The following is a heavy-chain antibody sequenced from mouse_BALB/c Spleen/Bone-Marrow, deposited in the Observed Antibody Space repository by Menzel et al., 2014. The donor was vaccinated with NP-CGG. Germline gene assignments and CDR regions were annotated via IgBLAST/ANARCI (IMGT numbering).Heavy chain of an antibody. J-gene: IGHJ2*01. D-gene: IGHD2-14*01. CDR2: IWSGGGT. Sequence: QVHVKQSGPGLVQPSQSLSIPCTVSGFSLTSYDVHWVRQSPGKGPEWLGGIWSGGGTDYDAAFISRLNITKDNSKSQVFFKMNSLQADDTAIYFCARKDYRYDYFDYWGQGTTLTVSS. V-gene: IGHV2-4-1*01. CDR3: ARKDYRYDYFDY. CDR1: GFSLTSYD.